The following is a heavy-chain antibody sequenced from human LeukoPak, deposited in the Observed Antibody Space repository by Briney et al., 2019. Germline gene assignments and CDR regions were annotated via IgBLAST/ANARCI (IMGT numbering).Heavy chain of an antibody. CDR1: GYAFTGYY. J-gene: IGHJ4*02. CDR2: INPNSGGT. CDR3: ARPMTTVTTPPDY. Sequence: GASVKVSCKASGYAFTGYYMHWVRQAPGQGLEWMGWINPNSGGTNYAQKFQGRVTMTRDTSISTAYMELSRLRSDDTAVYYCARPMTTVTTPPDYWGQGTLVTVSS. D-gene: IGHD4-17*01. V-gene: IGHV1-2*02.